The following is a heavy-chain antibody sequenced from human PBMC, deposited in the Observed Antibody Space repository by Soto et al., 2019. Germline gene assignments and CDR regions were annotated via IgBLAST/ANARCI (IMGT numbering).Heavy chain of an antibody. Sequence: QVQLVESGGGVVQPGRSLRLSCAASGFTFSSYGMHWVRQSPGKGLEWVAVIWYDGSNKYYADYVKGRFTISRDNSKNTLYLQMNSLRAEDTAVYYCARDYGDSSGPFDYWGQGTLVTVSS. CDR3: ARDYGDSSGPFDY. D-gene: IGHD3-22*01. V-gene: IGHV3-33*01. CDR2: IWYDGSNK. CDR1: GFTFSSYG. J-gene: IGHJ4*02.